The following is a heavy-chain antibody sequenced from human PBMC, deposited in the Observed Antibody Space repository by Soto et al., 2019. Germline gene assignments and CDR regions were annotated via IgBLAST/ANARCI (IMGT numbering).Heavy chain of an antibody. CDR1: GGSISSGDYY. CDR2: IYYSGST. J-gene: IGHJ5*02. Sequence: QVQLQESGPGLVKPSQTLSLTCTVSGGSISSGDYYWSWIRQPPGKGLEWLGYIYYSGSTYYNPSLPSRVTISVDTSKTQFSLKLSSVTAADTAVYYCARVKGCGGDCYLFDPWGQGTLVTVAS. D-gene: IGHD2-21*02. V-gene: IGHV4-30-4*01. CDR3: ARVKGCGGDCYLFDP.